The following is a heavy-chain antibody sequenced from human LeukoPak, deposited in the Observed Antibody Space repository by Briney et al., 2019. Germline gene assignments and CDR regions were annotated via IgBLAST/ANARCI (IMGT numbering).Heavy chain of an antibody. V-gene: IGHV3-23*01. J-gene: IGHJ4*02. CDR2: IRGDGSGT. CDR3: AKDPGDSSGYFRVFDY. Sequence: GGSLRLSCAVSGFTFSNHLMSWVRQAPGKGLEWVSTIRGDGSGTYYADSVKGRFTISRDNSKNTLYLQMNSLRAEDTAVYYCAKDPGDSSGYFRVFDYWGQGTLVTVSS. D-gene: IGHD3-22*01. CDR1: GFTFSNHL.